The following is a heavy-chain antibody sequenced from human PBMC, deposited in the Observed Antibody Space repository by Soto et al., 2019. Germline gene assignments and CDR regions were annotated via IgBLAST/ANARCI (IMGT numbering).Heavy chain of an antibody. CDR1: DGSISSAAYS. CDR2: TYYSGST. J-gene: IGHJ6*02. Sequence: SATQSLTCAASDGSISSAAYSLSWIRKPPGKGLEWIWHTYYSGSTHYNPSLKSRVTISLDMSKNQFSLKLSSVTAADTAVYYCARGERNFYYETSGSSGYLYQGMDVWGQGPAVTVSS. CDR3: ARGERNFYYETSGSSGYLYQGMDV. D-gene: IGHD3-22*01. V-gene: IGHV4-30-2*01.